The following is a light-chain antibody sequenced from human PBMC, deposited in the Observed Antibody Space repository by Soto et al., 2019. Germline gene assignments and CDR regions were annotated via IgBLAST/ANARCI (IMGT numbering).Light chain of an antibody. J-gene: IGKJ4*01. CDR1: QSVSSSY. Sequence: EIVLTQSPGTLSLSPGERATLSCRASQSVSSSYLAWYQQKPGQAPRLLIYGAYSRATGIPDRFSGSGSGTDFTLTISRLEPEDFAVYYCQQYGSSHPFTFGGGTKVEIK. V-gene: IGKV3-20*01. CDR3: QQYGSSHPFT. CDR2: GAY.